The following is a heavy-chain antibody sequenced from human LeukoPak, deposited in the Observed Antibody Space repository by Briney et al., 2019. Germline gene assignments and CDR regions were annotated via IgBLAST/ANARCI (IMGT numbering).Heavy chain of an antibody. CDR2: INPNSGGT. J-gene: IGHJ4*02. CDR3: AREEGKYQLLFFDC. CDR1: GYTFTGYY. D-gene: IGHD2-2*01. V-gene: IGHV1-2*02. Sequence: ASVKVSCKASGYTFTGYYMHWVRQAPGQGLEWMGWINPNSGGTNYAQKFQGRVTMTRDTSISTAYMELSRLRSDDTAVYYCAREEGKYQLLFFDCWGQGTLVTVSS.